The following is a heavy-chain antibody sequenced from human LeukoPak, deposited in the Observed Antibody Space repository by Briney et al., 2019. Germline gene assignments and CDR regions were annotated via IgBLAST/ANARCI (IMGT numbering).Heavy chain of an antibody. CDR1: GYSFSTYW. Sequence: GESLKVSCKASGYSFSTYWIGWVRQMPGKGLEWMGIIYPGDSDTRYSPSFQGQVTISADKSISTAYLQWSSLTASDAAIYYCARRWYDSSGYSRHFDYWGQGTQVTVPS. CDR3: ARRWYDSSGYSRHFDY. J-gene: IGHJ4*02. V-gene: IGHV5-51*01. D-gene: IGHD3-22*01. CDR2: IYPGDSDT.